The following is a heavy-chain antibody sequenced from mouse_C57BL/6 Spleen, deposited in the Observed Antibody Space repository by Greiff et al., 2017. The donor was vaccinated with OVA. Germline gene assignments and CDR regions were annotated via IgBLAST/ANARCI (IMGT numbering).Heavy chain of an antibody. D-gene: IGHD2-4*01. Sequence: EVHLVESGGGLVQPGGSLSLSCAASGFTFTDYYMSWVRQPPGKALEWLGFIRNKANGYTTEYSASVKGRFTISRDNSQSILYLQMNALRAEDSATYYCARYNDYDEDWYFDVWGTGTTVTVSS. J-gene: IGHJ1*03. V-gene: IGHV7-3*01. CDR1: GFTFTDYY. CDR3: ARYNDYDEDWYFDV. CDR2: IRNKANGYTT.